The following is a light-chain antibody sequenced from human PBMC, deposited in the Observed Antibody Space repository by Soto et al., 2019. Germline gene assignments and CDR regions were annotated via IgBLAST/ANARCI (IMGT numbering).Light chain of an antibody. CDR2: DNN. Sequence: SVLKPPPSLSAAPGQKVPISCSGSSSNIGNNYVSWYQQLPGTAPKLLIYDNNKRPSGIPDRFSGSKSGTSATLGITGLQTGDEADYYCGTWDSSLSAYVFGTGTNVTVL. J-gene: IGLJ1*01. V-gene: IGLV1-51*01. CDR3: GTWDSSLSAYV. CDR1: SSNIGNNY.